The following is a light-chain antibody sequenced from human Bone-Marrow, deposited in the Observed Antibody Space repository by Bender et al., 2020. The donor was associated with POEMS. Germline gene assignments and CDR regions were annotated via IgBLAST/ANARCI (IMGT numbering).Light chain of an antibody. CDR3: GSYTTTGTLA. J-gene: IGLJ3*02. CDR1: SSDVGFYDY. V-gene: IGLV2-14*01. Sequence: QSALTQPASVSGSPGQSITISCTGTSSDVGFYDYVSWYQQHPGKAPKLMIFEVRNRPSGVSPRFSGSKSGNTASLTISGLQTEDEADYFCGSYTTTGTLAFGGGTKLTVL. CDR2: EVR.